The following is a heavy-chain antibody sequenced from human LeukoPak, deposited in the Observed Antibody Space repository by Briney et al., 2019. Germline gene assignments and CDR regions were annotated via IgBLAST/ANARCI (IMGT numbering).Heavy chain of an antibody. J-gene: IGHJ4*02. CDR1: GYTFTSYG. V-gene: IGHV1-18*01. CDR3: ARRYYDSSGYYRIDY. CDR2: ISAYNGNT. D-gene: IGHD3-22*01. Sequence: LGASVKVSCKASGYTFTSYGISWVRQAPGQGLEWMGWISAYNGNTNYAQKLQGRVTMTTDTSTSTAYMELRSLRSDDTAVYYCARRYYDSSGYYRIDYWGQGTLVTVSS.